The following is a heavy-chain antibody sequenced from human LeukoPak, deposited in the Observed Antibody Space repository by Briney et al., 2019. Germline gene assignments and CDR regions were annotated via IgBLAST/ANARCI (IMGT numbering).Heavy chain of an antibody. Sequence: GESLKISCKGSGYNFATYWIAWVRQMAGKGPEWMGIIYPGDSDTRYNPSFQGQVTIAADKSISTAYLQWNSLKASDTAMYYCARNHGSGTYYSWFDSWGQGTLVTVSS. J-gene: IGHJ5*01. CDR3: ARNHGSGTYYSWFDS. CDR2: IYPGDSDT. CDR1: GYNFATYW. D-gene: IGHD3-10*01. V-gene: IGHV5-51*01.